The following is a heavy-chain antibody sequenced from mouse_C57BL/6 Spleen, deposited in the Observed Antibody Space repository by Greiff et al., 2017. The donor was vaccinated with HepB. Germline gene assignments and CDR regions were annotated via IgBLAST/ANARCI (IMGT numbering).Heavy chain of an antibody. J-gene: IGHJ2*01. CDR2: IYPGNSDT. CDR3: TRNYASRYCFAY. D-gene: IGHD1-1*01. CDR1: GYTFTSYW. Sequence: EVKLVESGTVLARPGASVKMSCRTSGYTFTSYWMHWVKQRPGQGLEWIGAIYPGNSDTSYNQKFKGKAKLTAATSASTAYMELSSLTNEDSAVYYCTRNYASRYCFAYWGQGTTLTVSS. V-gene: IGHV1-5*01.